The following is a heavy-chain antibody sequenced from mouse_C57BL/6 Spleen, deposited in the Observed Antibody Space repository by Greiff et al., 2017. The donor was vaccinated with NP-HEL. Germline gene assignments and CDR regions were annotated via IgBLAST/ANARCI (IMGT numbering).Heavy chain of an antibody. J-gene: IGHJ1*03. CDR2: IDPSDSET. Sequence: QVQLQQPGAELVRPGSSVKLSCKASGYTFTSYWMHWVKQRPIQGLEWIGNIDPSDSETHYNQKFKDKATLTVDKSSSTVYMQLSSLTSEDSAVYYCSRGDYGSERYFDVWGKGTTVTVSS. D-gene: IGHD1-1*01. CDR1: GYTFTSYW. V-gene: IGHV1-52*01. CDR3: SRGDYGSERYFDV.